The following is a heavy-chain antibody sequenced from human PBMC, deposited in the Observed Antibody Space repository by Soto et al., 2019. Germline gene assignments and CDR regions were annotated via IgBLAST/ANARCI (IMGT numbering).Heavy chain of an antibody. D-gene: IGHD5-18*01. J-gene: IGHJ4*02. V-gene: IGHV4-59*01. CDR2: IYYSGST. CDR3: ARRWGYAFDY. Sequence: SETLSLTCTVSGGSISSYYWSWIRQPPGKGLEWIGYIYYSGSTNYNPSLKSRVTISVDTSKNQFSLKLSSVTAADTAVYYCARRWGYAFDYWGQGTLVTVSS. CDR1: GGSISSYY.